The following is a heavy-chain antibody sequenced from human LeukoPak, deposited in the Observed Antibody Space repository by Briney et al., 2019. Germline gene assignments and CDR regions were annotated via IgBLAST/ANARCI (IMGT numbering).Heavy chain of an antibody. CDR1: GYTFSNHG. V-gene: IGHV1-18*03. CDR3: AREGERASPWHFDV. D-gene: IGHD1-26*01. Sequence: GASVKVSCKASGYTFSNHGIAWVRQAPGQGLEWMGSIIALNGYTNYAEKFRGRVTMTTDTSTNTAYMELRSLRSDDMAVYFCAREGERASPWHFDVWGQGALVTVSS. J-gene: IGHJ4*02. CDR2: IIALNGYT.